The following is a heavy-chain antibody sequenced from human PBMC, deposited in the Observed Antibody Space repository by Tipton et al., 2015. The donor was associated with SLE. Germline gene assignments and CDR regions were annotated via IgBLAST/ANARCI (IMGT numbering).Heavy chain of an antibody. CDR1: GFTFSSYW. J-gene: IGHJ4*02. D-gene: IGHD5-12*01. V-gene: IGHV3-7*01. CDR3: VKDSGSSGFPV. CDR2: IKPDGSEK. Sequence: VQLVQSGGGLVQPGGSLRLSCAASGFTFSSYWMSWVRQAPGKGLEWVANIKPDGSEKYYVDSVKGRFTISRDNSKNMLYLQMNSLSIEDTAMYYCVKDSGSSGFPVWGQGALVTVSS.